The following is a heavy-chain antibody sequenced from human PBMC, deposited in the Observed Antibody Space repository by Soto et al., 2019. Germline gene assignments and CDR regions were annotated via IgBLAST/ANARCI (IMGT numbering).Heavy chain of an antibody. CDR1: GGSISSRDYY. J-gene: IGHJ3*02. CDR2: IYYSGST. Sequence: SETLSLTCTVPGGSISSRDYYWSWIRQPPGKRLEWIGYIYYSGSTYYNPSLKSRVTISVDTSKNQFSLKLSSVTAADTAVYYCAREDSYYDSSGYYYNAFDIWGQGTMVTVSS. V-gene: IGHV4-30-4*01. CDR3: AREDSYYDSSGYYYNAFDI. D-gene: IGHD3-22*01.